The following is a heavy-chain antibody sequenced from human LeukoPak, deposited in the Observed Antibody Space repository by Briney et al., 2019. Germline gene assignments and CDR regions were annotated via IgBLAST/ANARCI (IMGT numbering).Heavy chain of an antibody. V-gene: IGHV3-30-3*01. J-gene: IGHJ6*02. CDR1: GFTFSSYA. D-gene: IGHD1-26*01. CDR2: ISYDGSNK. CDR3: ARDLERGSLSYYGMDV. Sequence: PGGSLRLSCAASGFTFSSYAMHWVRQAPGKGLEWVAVISYDGSNKYYADSVKGRFTISRDNSKNTLYLQMNSLRAEDTGVYYCARDLERGSLSYYGMDVWGQGTTVTVSS.